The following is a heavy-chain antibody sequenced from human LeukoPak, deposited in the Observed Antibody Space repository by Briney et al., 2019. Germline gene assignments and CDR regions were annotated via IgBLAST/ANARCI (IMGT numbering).Heavy chain of an antibody. D-gene: IGHD1-26*01. CDR2: ISSSGGST. CDR1: GFTFSSYA. V-gene: IGHV3-23*01. J-gene: IGHJ4*02. Sequence: PGGSLRLSCAASGFTFSSYAMSWVRQAPGKGLEWVSAISSSGGSTYYADSVKGRFTISRDNSKNTLYLQMNSLRAEDTAVYYCAKAENSGSCSAFDYWGQGTLVTVSS. CDR3: AKAENSGSCSAFDY.